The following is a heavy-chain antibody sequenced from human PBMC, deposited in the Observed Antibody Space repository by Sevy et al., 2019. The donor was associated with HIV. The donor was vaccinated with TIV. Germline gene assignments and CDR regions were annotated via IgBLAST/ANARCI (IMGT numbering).Heavy chain of an antibody. CDR1: GFTFSSYN. D-gene: IGHD2-2*01. Sequence: GGSLRLSCAASGFTFSSYNMNWVRQAPGKGLEWVSSITASANYIYYADSVKGRFTIFRDNAKKSLYLQMNSLRAEDTAVYYCARDWLPADLYGMDVWGQRTTVTVSS. J-gene: IGHJ6*02. V-gene: IGHV3-21*01. CDR2: ITASANYI. CDR3: ARDWLPADLYGMDV.